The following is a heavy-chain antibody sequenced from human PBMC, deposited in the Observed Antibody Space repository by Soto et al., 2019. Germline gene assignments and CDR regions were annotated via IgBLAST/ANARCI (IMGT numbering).Heavy chain of an antibody. CDR2: ISGSGGST. Sequence: EVQLLESGGCLVQPGGSLRLSCAASGFNFSSYAMSWVRQAPAKGMEWVSAISGSGGSTYYADSVKGRFTISRDNSKNTLYLQMNSLRAEDTSVYYCAKTPTYYDFWSSYKPFDYWGQGTLVTVSS. J-gene: IGHJ4*02. CDR3: AKTPTYYDFWSSYKPFDY. D-gene: IGHD3-3*01. V-gene: IGHV3-23*01. CDR1: GFNFSSYA.